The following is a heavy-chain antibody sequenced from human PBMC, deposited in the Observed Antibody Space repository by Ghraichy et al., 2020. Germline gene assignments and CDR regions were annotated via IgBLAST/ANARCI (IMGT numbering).Heavy chain of an antibody. V-gene: IGHV2-5*02. Sequence: SGPTLVKPTQTLTLTCTFSGFSLSTSGVGVGWIRQPPGKALEWLALIYWDDDKRYSPSLKSRLTITKDTSKNQVVLTMTNMDPVDTATYYCAHSSAGNYDILTGYHDYYYYYMDVWGKGTTVTVSS. CDR3: AHSSAGNYDILTGYHDYYYYYMDV. CDR1: GFSLSTSGVG. D-gene: IGHD3-9*01. J-gene: IGHJ6*03. CDR2: IYWDDDK.